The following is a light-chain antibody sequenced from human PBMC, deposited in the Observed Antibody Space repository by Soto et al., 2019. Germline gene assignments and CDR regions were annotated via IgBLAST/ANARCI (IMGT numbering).Light chain of an antibody. J-gene: IGKJ1*01. CDR2: AAS. CDR1: QSISSY. V-gene: IGKV1-39*01. CDR3: QQYGSSPPWT. Sequence: DIRMTQSPSSLSASLGDRVTITCGASQSISSYLNWYQQKPGKAPKLLIYAASSLQSGVPSRFSGSGSGTDFTLTISRLEPEDFAVYYCQQYGSSPPWTFGQGTKVDIK.